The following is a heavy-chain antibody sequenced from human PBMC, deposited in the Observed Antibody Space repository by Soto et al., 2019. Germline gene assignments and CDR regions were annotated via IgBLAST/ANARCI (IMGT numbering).Heavy chain of an antibody. D-gene: IGHD3-10*01. Sequence: SETLSLTCTVSGGSISSSSYYWGWIRQPPGKGLEWIGSLYYSGSTYYNQSLKSRVTISVDTSKNQFSLNLSSVTVADTAVYYCARRLWFGEWRFDSPKTSGGYYYYYGMDVWGQGTTVT. CDR3: ARRLWFGEWRFDSPKTSGGYYYYYGMDV. CDR1: GGSISSSSYY. J-gene: IGHJ6*02. V-gene: IGHV4-39*01. CDR2: LYYSGST.